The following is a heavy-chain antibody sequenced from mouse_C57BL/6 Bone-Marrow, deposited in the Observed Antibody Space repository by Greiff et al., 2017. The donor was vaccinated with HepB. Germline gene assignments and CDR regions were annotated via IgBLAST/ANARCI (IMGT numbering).Heavy chain of an antibody. D-gene: IGHD1-1*01. V-gene: IGHV5-4*01. Sequence: EVQWVESGGGLVKPGGSLKLSCAASGFTFSSYAMSWVRQTPEKRLEWVATISDGGSYTYYPDNVKGRFTISRDNAKNNLYLQMSHLKSEDTAMYYCARDRDYGSAPFDYWGQGTTLTVSS. CDR3: ARDRDYGSAPFDY. J-gene: IGHJ2*01. CDR1: GFTFSSYA. CDR2: ISDGGSYT.